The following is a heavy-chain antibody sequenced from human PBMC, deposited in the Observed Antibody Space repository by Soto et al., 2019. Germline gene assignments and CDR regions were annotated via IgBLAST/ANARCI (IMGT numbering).Heavy chain of an antibody. CDR3: ARDDVVGLKHQRRQTYGMDG. CDR1: GYTFTSYY. CDR2: INPSGGST. Sequence: ASVKVSCKASGYTFTSYYMHWVRQAPGQGLEWMGIINPSGGSTSYAQKFQGRVTMTRDTSTSTVYMELSSLRSEDTAVYYCARDDVVGLKHQRRQTYGMDGWGQGTTVTV. J-gene: IGHJ6*01. D-gene: IGHD2-2*01. V-gene: IGHV1-46*01.